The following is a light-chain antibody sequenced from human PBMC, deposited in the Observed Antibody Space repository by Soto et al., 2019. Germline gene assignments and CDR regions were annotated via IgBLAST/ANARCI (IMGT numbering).Light chain of an antibody. CDR3: NSYTSRYTFV. J-gene: IGLJ1*01. CDR1: SSDIGGYNY. CDR2: EVN. Sequence: QSVLTEPASVSVSPRQSITISCTGTSSDIGGYNYVSWYQQHPGKAPKLMIYEVNKRPSEVSNRFSGSKSGNTASLTISGLQPEDEADYYCNSYTSRYTFVLGTGTKVTVL. V-gene: IGLV2-14*01.